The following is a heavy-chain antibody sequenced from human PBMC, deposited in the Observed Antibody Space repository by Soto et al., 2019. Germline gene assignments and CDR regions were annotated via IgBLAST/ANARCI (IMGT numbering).Heavy chain of an antibody. CDR2: IIPIFGTA. V-gene: IGHV1-69*13. CDR3: ARDCMDFGVPYYYYGMDV. Sequence: SVKVSCKASGGTFSSYAISWVRQAPGQGLEWKGGIIPIFGTANYAQKFQGRVTITADESTSTAYMELSSLRSEDTAVFYCARDCMDFGVPYYYYGMDVWGQGTTVTVSS. D-gene: IGHD3-3*01. J-gene: IGHJ6*02. CDR1: GGTFSSYA.